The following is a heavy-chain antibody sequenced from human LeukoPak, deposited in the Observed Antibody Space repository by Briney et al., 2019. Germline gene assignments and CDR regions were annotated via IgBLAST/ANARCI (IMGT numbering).Heavy chain of an antibody. V-gene: IGHV4-59*01. CDR2: IYYSGST. J-gene: IGHJ4*02. D-gene: IGHD2-15*01. CDR3: ARGRVVIAATRFDY. CDR1: GGSISSYY. Sequence: SETLCLTCTVSGGSISSYYWSWIRQPPGKGLEWIGYIYYSGSTNYNPSLKSRVTISVDTSKNQFSLKLSSVTAADTAVYYCARGRVVIAATRFDYWGQGTLVTVSS.